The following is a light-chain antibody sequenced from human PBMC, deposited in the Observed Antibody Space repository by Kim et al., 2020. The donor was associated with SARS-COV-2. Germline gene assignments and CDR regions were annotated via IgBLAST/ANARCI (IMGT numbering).Light chain of an antibody. CDR3: Q. J-gene: IGKJ4*01. CDR2: DAS. V-gene: IGKV1-33*01. Sequence: TQSPSSLSASVSDRVTITCPASQDITNYLNWYQQKPGKAPRLLIYDASNLETGVPARFSGSGSGTDFTFTIRSLQPEDCAAYHCQLGGGTKVDIK. CDR1: QDITNY.